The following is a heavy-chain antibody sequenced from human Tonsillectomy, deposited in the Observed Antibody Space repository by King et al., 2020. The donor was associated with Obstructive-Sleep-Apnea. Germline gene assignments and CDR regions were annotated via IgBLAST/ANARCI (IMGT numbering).Heavy chain of an antibody. Sequence: VQLQESGPGLVKPSQTLSLTCTVSGGSISTGDYYWTWIRQQRGKGLEWIGYIYYSGSSNYNPSLKGRLTISVDTSKNQFSLRLTSVTAADTAVYYCARAPMVRGIIRWFDPWGQGTLVTVSS. J-gene: IGHJ5*02. D-gene: IGHD3-10*01. CDR1: GGSISTGDYY. CDR3: ARAPMVRGIIRWFDP. V-gene: IGHV4-31*03. CDR2: IYYSGSS.